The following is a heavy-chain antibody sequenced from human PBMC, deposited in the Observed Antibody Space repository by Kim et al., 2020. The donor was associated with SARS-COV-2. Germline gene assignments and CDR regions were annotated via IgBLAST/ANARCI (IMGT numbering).Heavy chain of an antibody. D-gene: IGHD6-13*01. J-gene: IGHJ6*02. CDR3: AGQGHDSSSWYGVDYYYYGMDV. CDR1: GGSISSSSYY. Sequence: SETLSLTCTVSGGSISSSSYYWGWIRQPPGKGLEWIGSTYYSGSTYSNPSLKSRVTISVDTSKNQFSLKLSSVTAAATAVYYCAGQGHDSSSWYGVDYYYYGMDVWGQGTTVTVSS. CDR2: TYYSGST. V-gene: IGHV4-39*01.